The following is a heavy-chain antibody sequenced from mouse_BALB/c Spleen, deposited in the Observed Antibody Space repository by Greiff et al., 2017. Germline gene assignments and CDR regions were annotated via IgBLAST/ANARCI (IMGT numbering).Heavy chain of an antibody. V-gene: IGHV5-12-2*01. D-gene: IGHD2-1*01. CDR3: ASHYGNYEAWFAY. J-gene: IGHJ3*01. CDR1: GFTFSSYT. CDR2: ISNGGGST. Sequence: EVKLVESGGGLVKPGGSLKLSCAASGFTFSSYTMSWVRQTPEKRLEWVAYISNGGGSTYYPDTVKGRFTISRDNAKNTLYLQMSSLKSEDTAMYYCASHYGNYEAWFAYWGQGTLVTVSA.